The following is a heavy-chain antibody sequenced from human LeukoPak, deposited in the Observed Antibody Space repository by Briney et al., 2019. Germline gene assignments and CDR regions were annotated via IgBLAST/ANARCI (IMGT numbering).Heavy chain of an antibody. CDR2: INAGNGNT. J-gene: IGHJ3*02. Sequence: ASVKVSCKASGYTFTSYAMHWVRQAPGQRLEWMGWINAGNGNTKYSQKFQGRVTITRDTSASTAYMELSSLRSEDTAVYYCARGYYGDYGRRVLHAFDIWGQGTMVTVSS. CDR3: ARGYYGDYGRRVLHAFDI. V-gene: IGHV1-3*01. D-gene: IGHD4-17*01. CDR1: GYTFTSYA.